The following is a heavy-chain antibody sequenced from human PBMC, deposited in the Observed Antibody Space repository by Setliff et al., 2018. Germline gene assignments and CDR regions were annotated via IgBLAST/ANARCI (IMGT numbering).Heavy chain of an antibody. CDR2: ISAYNGNT. V-gene: IGHV1-18*01. CDR3: ARDIATGGYTYGFFY. J-gene: IGHJ4*02. CDR1: GYTFSTYG. D-gene: IGHD5-18*01. Sequence: GASVKVSCKDSGYTFSTYGISWVRQAPGQGLEWMGWISAYNGNTNYAQRFQGRVTMTTDTSTSTAYMGLRSLRSDDTAVYYCARDIATGGYTYGFFYWGQGTMVTVSS.